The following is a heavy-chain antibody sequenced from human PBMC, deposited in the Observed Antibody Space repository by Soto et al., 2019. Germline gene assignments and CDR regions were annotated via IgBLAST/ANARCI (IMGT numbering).Heavy chain of an antibody. J-gene: IGHJ4*02. D-gene: IGHD3-22*01. Sequence: PSETLSLTCALSGGSISSSNWWSWVRQPPGKGLEWIGEIYHSGSTNYNPSLKSRVTISVDKSKNPFSLKLSSVTAADTFVYYCASTSVYYYDSRGYNQPTLEDYWGQGTLVTVSS. V-gene: IGHV4-4*02. CDR2: IYHSGST. CDR3: ASTSVYYYDSRGYNQPTLEDY. CDR1: GGSISSSNW.